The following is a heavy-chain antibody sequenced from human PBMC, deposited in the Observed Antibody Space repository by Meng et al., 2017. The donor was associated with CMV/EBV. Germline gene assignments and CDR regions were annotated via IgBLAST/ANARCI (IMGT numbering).Heavy chain of an antibody. V-gene: IGHV3-7*01. CDR2: IKQDGSEK. Sequence: GGSLRLSCAASGFTFSSYWMSWVRQAPGKGLEWVANIKQDGSEKYYVDSVKGRFTISRDNAKNSPYLQMNSLRAEDTAVYYCAREGWADIVVVPAAGGMDVWGQGTTVTVSS. J-gene: IGHJ6*02. D-gene: IGHD2-2*01. CDR1: GFTFSSYW. CDR3: AREGWADIVVVPAAGGMDV.